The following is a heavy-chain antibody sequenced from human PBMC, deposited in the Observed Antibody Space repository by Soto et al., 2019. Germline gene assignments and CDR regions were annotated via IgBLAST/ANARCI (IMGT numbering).Heavy chain of an antibody. J-gene: IGHJ6*03. CDR3: ARVPTDNGDHNLYYYYYYMDV. V-gene: IGHV3-21*01. CDR2: ISSSSSYI. CDR1: GFTFSSYS. D-gene: IGHD4-17*01. Sequence: GGSLRLSCAASGFTFSSYSMNWVRQAPGKGLEWVSSISSSSSYIYYADSVKGRFTISRDNAKNSLYLQMNSLRAEDTAVYYCARVPTDNGDHNLYYYYYYMDVWGKGTTVTVSS.